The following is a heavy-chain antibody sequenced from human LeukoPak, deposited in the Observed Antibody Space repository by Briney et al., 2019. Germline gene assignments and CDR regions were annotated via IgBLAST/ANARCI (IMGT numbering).Heavy chain of an antibody. CDR1: GGSMSTYY. D-gene: IGHD1-14*01. J-gene: IGHJ4*02. CDR3: AGMRITTPTVRTLDY. CDR2: IYYTGST. Sequence: SSETLSLTCTVSGGSMSTYYWTWIRQPLGKGLEWIGFIYYTGSTNYNPSLKSRVTISVDTSKNQFSLKLSSVTAADTAVYYCAGMRITTPTVRTLDYWGQGTLVTVSS. V-gene: IGHV4-59*01.